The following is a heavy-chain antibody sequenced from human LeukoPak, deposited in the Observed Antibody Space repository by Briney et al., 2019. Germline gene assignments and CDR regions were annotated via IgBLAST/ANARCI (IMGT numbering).Heavy chain of an antibody. D-gene: IGHD3-22*01. CDR3: ASYYYDSSGVDY. J-gene: IGHJ4*02. CDR2: IYYSGST. V-gene: IGHV4-30-4*08. Sequence: PSETLSLTCTVSCGSISSGDYYWSWIRQPPGKGLEWIGYIYYSGSTYYNPSLKSRVTISVDTSKNQFSLKLSSVTAADTAVYYCASYYYDSSGVDYWGQGTLVTVSS. CDR1: CGSISSGDYY.